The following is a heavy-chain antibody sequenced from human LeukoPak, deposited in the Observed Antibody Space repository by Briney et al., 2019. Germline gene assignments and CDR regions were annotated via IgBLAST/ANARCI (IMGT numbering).Heavy chain of an antibody. Sequence: SETLSLTCIVSGGSISTSAYYWGWIRQPPGEGLQWIGSIYYSGNTYYNSSLKSRVTISVDTSTSQFSLRLSSVTAADTAVYYCARGHCTNGLCYTFDYWGQGTLVTVSS. CDR3: ARGHCTNGLCYTFDY. CDR2: IYYSGNT. J-gene: IGHJ4*02. CDR1: GGSISTSAYY. D-gene: IGHD2-8*01. V-gene: IGHV4-39*01.